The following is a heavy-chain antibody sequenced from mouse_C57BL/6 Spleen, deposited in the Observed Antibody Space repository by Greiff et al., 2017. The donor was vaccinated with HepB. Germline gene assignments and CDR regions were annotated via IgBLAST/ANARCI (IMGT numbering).Heavy chain of an antibody. J-gene: IGHJ3*01. CDR3: ARDRTGWFAY. Sequence: EVQLVESGGGLVKPGGSLKLSCAASGFTFSSYAMSWVRQTPEKRLEWVATISDGGSYTYYPDNVKGRFTISRDNAKNNLYLQMSHLKSEDTAMYYCARDRTGWFAYWGQGTLVTVSA. CDR1: GFTFSSYA. V-gene: IGHV5-4*01. D-gene: IGHD4-1*01. CDR2: ISDGGSYT.